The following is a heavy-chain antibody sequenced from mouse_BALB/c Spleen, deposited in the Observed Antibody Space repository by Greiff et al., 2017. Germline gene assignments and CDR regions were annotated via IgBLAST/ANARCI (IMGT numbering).Heavy chain of an antibody. CDR1: GFNIKDTY. D-gene: IGHD2-10*02. V-gene: IGHV14-3*02. CDR3: ARSKYGNYGYFDY. CDR2: IDPANGNT. Sequence: EVQLQESGAELVKPGASVKLSCTASGFNIKDTYMHWVKQRPEQGLEWIGRIDPANGNTKYDPKFQGKATITADTSSNTAYLQLSSLTSEDTAVYYCARSKYGNYGYFDYWGQGTTLTVSS. J-gene: IGHJ2*01.